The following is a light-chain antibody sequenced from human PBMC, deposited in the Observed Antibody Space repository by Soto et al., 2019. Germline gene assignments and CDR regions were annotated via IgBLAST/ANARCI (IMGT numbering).Light chain of an antibody. J-gene: IGLJ3*02. V-gene: IGLV2-14*01. CDR2: EVS. CDR1: SRDVGIYNY. CDR3: SSFTIVSTLV. Sequence: QSVLTQPASVSGSPGQSITISCTGTSRDVGIYNYVSWYQHHPGKAPKLLIYEVSNRPSGVSDRFSGSKSGNTASLTISGLQPEDEADYYCSSFTIVSTLVFSGGTKLTVL.